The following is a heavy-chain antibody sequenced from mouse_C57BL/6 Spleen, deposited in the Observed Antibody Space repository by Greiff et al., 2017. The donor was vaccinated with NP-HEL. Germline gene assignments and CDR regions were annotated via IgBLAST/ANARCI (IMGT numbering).Heavy chain of an antibody. CDR1: GYTFTSYW. Sequence: VKLQQPGTELVKPGASVKLSCKASGYTFTSYWMHWVKQRPGQGLEWIGNINPSNGGTNYNEKFKSKATLTVDKSSSTAYMQLSSLTSEDSAVYYCARSDYYGSSYPYAIDYWGQGTSVTVSS. D-gene: IGHD1-1*01. V-gene: IGHV1-53*01. CDR2: INPSNGGT. J-gene: IGHJ4*01. CDR3: ARSDYYGSSYPYAIDY.